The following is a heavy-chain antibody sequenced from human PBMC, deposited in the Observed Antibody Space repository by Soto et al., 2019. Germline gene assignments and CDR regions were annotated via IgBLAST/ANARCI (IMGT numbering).Heavy chain of an antibody. CDR1: GGTFSSYT. CDR2: IIPILGIA. D-gene: IGHD2-2*03. J-gene: IGHJ3*02. V-gene: IGHV1-69*02. CDR3: ASGYCSSTSCYGGDAFDI. Sequence: QVQLVQSGAEVKKPGSSVKVSCKASGGTFSSYTISWVRQAPGQGLEWMGRIIPILGIANYAQKFQGRVTITADKSTRTAYMELSSLRSEDTAVYYCASGYCSSTSCYGGDAFDIWGQGTMVTVSS.